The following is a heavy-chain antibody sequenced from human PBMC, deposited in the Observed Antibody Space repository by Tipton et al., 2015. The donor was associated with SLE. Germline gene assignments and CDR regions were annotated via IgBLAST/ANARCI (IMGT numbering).Heavy chain of an antibody. CDR1: GGSISSYY. CDR3: ARSSTPPRYSSGWDPRNYGMDV. J-gene: IGHJ6*02. V-gene: IGHV4-4*08. CDR2: FYLSGSI. D-gene: IGHD6-19*01. Sequence: TLSLTCNVSGGSISSYYWSWIRQPPGKGLEWIGYFYLSGSINYNPSLKSRVTISVDTSKNQFSLKLSSVTAADTAVYYCARSSTPPRYSSGWDPRNYGMDVWGQGALVTVSS.